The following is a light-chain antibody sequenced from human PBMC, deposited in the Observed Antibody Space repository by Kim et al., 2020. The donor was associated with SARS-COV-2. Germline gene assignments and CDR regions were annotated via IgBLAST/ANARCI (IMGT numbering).Light chain of an antibody. CDR3: QQYYSYPRT. J-gene: IGKJ1*01. CDR1: QCISSY. Sequence: ASTGDRVTITCRASQCISSYLAWYQQKPGKAPKLLIYAASTLQSGVPSRFSGSGSGTDFTLTISCLQSEDFATYYCQQYYSYPRTFGQGTKVDNQT. CDR2: AAS. V-gene: IGKV1-8*01.